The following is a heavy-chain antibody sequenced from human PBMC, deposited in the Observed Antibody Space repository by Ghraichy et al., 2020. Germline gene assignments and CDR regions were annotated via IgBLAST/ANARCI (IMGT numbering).Heavy chain of an antibody. J-gene: IGHJ4*02. Sequence: GGSLRLSCAASGFTFSSYWMAWVRQTPGKGLEWVANINQDGSGKNYVDPLKGRFTISRDNAQNSLYLQMNSLRAEDTAIYYCARDYIGSLDYWGQGTLVTVSP. V-gene: IGHV3-7*03. CDR1: GFTFSSYW. D-gene: IGHD1-26*01. CDR2: INQDGSGK. CDR3: ARDYIGSLDY.